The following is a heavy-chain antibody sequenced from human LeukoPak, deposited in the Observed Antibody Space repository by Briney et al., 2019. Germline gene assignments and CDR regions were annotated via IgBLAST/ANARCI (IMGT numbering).Heavy chain of an antibody. CDR1: GFTFSSYA. D-gene: IGHD5-12*01. CDR3: AREREVATYYFDP. Sequence: SGRSLRLSCAASGFTFSSYAMHWVRQAPGKGLEWVAVLSYDGSNQYYADSVKGRFTISRDSSKNTLYLEVDSLRAEDTAVYYCAREREVATYYFDPWGQGTLVTVSS. CDR2: LSYDGSNQ. J-gene: IGHJ5*02. V-gene: IGHV3-30-3*01.